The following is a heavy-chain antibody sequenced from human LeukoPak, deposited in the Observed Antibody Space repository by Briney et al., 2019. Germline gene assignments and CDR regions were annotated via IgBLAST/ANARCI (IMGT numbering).Heavy chain of an antibody. CDR3: ARDLSDCSSTSCPYHGWFDP. J-gene: IGHJ5*02. V-gene: IGHV4-4*07. Sequence: SETLSLTCTVSGGSISSYYWSWIRQPAGRGLEWIGRIYTSGSNNYNPSLKSRVTMSVDTSKNQFSLKLSSVTAADTAVYYCARDLSDCSSTSCPYHGWFDPWGQGTLVTVSS. D-gene: IGHD2-2*01. CDR1: GGSISSYY. CDR2: IYTSGSN.